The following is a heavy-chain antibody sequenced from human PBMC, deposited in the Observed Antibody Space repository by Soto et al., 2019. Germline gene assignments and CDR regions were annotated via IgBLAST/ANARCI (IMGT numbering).Heavy chain of an antibody. J-gene: IGHJ5*02. CDR3: VRDSNNDCWGSWT. D-gene: IGHD3-16*01. CDR1: GYTFTNYF. Sequence: QVQLVQSGAEVKEPGASVRVSCKTSGYTFTNYFMHWVRQAPGQRPEWMGCINTGNVDTKYSQNFQGRRTFGRDTAASSAYMDLSSRRSEDTAVYYCVRDSNNDCWGSWTWGQGTLVTVSS. CDR2: INTGNVDT. V-gene: IGHV1-3*04.